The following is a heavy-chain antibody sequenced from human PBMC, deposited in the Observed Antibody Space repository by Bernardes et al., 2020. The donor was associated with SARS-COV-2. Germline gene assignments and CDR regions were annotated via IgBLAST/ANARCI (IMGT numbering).Heavy chain of an antibody. J-gene: IGHJ4*02. CDR3: ARGSGNYYFDY. CDR1: GFTFGSYW. Sequence: SLRLSCAASGFTFGSYWMHWVRQVPGKGLVWVSRMNGDGTSTTYADSVKGRFTISRDNAKNTLYLQMNSLRAEDTAVYYCARGSGNYYFDYWGQGTLVTVSS. CDR2: MNGDGTST. V-gene: IGHV3-74*01. D-gene: IGHD1-26*01.